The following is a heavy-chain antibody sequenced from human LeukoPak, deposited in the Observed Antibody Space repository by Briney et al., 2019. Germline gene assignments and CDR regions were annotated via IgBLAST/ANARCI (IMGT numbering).Heavy chain of an antibody. V-gene: IGHV1-18*01. D-gene: IGHD4/OR15-4a*01. CDR3: ARVHRDYGFDY. CDR2: ISTYSGET. Sequence: ASVKVSCKASGYTFTNYYISWVRQAPGRGLEWMGWISTYSGETNYAESLQGRVTMTTDTSTSTAYMELRSLRSDDTAVYYCARVHRDYGFDYWGQGTLVTVSS. J-gene: IGHJ4*02. CDR1: GYTFTNYY.